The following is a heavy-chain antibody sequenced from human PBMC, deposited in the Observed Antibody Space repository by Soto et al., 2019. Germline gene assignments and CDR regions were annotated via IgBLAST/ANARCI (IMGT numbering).Heavy chain of an antibody. Sequence: SENLSLPCTVSGGSISSYYWSWIRQPPGKGLEWIGYIYYSGSTNYNPSLKSRVTISVDTSKNQFSLKLSSVTAADTAVYYCASSYGDYIPYYFDYWGQGTLVTVSS. CDR3: ASSYGDYIPYYFDY. CDR1: GGSISSYY. CDR2: IYYSGST. J-gene: IGHJ4*02. D-gene: IGHD4-17*01. V-gene: IGHV4-59*08.